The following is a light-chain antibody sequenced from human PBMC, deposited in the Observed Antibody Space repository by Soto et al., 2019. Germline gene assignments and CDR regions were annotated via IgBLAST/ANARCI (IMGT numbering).Light chain of an antibody. CDR2: GAS. Sequence: EIVMTQSPATLSVSPAERATLSCRASQSVSSNLAWYQQKPGQAPRLLIYGASTRATGIPARFSGSGSGTEFTLTISSLQSEDFAVYYCQQYNNWPPAWTFGQGTKVEIK. CDR1: QSVSSN. V-gene: IGKV3-15*01. CDR3: QQYNNWPPAWT. J-gene: IGKJ1*01.